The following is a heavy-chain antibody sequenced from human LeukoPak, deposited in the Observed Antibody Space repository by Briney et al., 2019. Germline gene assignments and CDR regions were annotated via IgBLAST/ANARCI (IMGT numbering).Heavy chain of an antibody. Sequence: SQTLSLTCTVSGGSISSGGYYWSWIRQHPGKGLEWIGYIYYSGSTYYNPSLKSRVTISVDTSKNQFPLKLSSVTAADTAVYYCARDRRHWFGETQTLFDPWGQGTLVTVSS. D-gene: IGHD3-10*01. CDR2: IYYSGST. J-gene: IGHJ5*02. CDR1: GGSISSGGYY. V-gene: IGHV4-31*03. CDR3: ARDRRHWFGETQTLFDP.